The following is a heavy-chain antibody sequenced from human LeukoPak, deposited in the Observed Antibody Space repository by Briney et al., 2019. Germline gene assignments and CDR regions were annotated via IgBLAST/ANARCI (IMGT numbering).Heavy chain of an antibody. V-gene: IGHV4-38-2*02. CDR3: ARDYGQWLVRGGFDY. CDR1: GYSISSGYY. Sequence: PSETLSLTCAVSGYSISSGYYWGWIRQPPGKGLEWIGSIYHSGSTYYNPSLKSRATISVDTSKNQFSLKLSSVTAADTAVYYCARDYGQWLVRGGFDYWGQGTLVTVSS. CDR2: IYHSGST. D-gene: IGHD6-19*01. J-gene: IGHJ4*02.